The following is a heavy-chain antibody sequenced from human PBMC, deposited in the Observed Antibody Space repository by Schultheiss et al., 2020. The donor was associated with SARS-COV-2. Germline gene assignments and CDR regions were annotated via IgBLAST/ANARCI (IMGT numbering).Heavy chain of an antibody. J-gene: IGHJ5*01. CDR3: AGPGYSSSWYES. V-gene: IGHV1-18*01. CDR1: GGTFSSYA. CDR2: INPNSGGT. Sequence: ASVKVSCKASGGTFSSYAINWVRQAPGQGLEWVGWINPNSGGTNYAQKFQGRVTMTTDTSTSTAYMELRSLRSDDTAVYYCAGPGYSSSWYESWGQGTLVTVSS. D-gene: IGHD6-13*01.